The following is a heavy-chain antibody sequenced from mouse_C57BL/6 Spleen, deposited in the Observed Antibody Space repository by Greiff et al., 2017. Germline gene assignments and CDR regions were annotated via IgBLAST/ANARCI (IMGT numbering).Heavy chain of an antibody. J-gene: IGHJ2*01. V-gene: IGHV1-64*01. CDR2: IHPNSGST. D-gene: IGHD2-3*01. Sequence: QVQLQQPGAELVKPGASVKLSCKASGYTFTSYWMHWVKQRPGQGLEWIGMIHPNSGSTNYNEKFKSKATLTVDKSSSTAYMQLSSLTSEDSAVYYCARRYDGYPFDYGGQGTTLTVSS. CDR3: ARRYDGYPFDY. CDR1: GYTFTSYW.